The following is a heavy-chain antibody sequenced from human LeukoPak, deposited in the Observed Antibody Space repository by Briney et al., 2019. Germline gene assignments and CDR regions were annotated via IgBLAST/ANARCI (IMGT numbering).Heavy chain of an antibody. J-gene: IGHJ4*02. D-gene: IGHD6-19*01. CDR1: GGSISSSSYY. CDR2: IYYSGST. CDR3: ARRLAVAGIFGDYYFDY. Sequence: SETLSLTCTVSGGSISSSSYYWGWIRQPPGKGLEWIGSIYYSGSTYYNPSLKSRVTISVDTSKNQFSLKLGSVTAADTAVYYCARRLAVAGIFGDYYFDYWGQGTLVTVSS. V-gene: IGHV4-39*01.